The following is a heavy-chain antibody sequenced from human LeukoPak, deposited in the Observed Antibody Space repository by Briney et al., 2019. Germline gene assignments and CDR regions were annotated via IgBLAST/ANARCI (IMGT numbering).Heavy chain of an antibody. CDR3: AKGQLTELCWFDP. D-gene: IGHD5-18*01. Sequence: PGGSLRLSCAASGFTFDDYSMHWVRQTPGKGLEWVSLISGDGDRAYYADSVRGRFTISRDNSKNSLYLQMNSLRTEDTALYYCAKGQLTELCWFDPWGQGTLVTVSS. CDR1: GFTFDDYS. V-gene: IGHV3-43*02. CDR2: ISGDGDRA. J-gene: IGHJ5*02.